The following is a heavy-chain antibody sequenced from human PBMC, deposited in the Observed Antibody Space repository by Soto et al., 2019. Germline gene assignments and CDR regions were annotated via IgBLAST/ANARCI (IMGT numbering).Heavy chain of an antibody. CDR3: ARNLRDYYYGMDV. D-gene: IGHD4-17*01. J-gene: IGHJ6*04. CDR2: ISTISGYT. CDR1: EFTFSDYY. V-gene: IGHV3-11*05. Sequence: QVQLVESGGGLVKPGGSLRLSCAASEFTFSDYYMSWIRQAPGKGLEWVSYISTISGYTNYADSVKGRFTISRDNAKNSLYLQMNSLRAEDTAVYYCARNLRDYYYGMDVWGNGTTVTVSS.